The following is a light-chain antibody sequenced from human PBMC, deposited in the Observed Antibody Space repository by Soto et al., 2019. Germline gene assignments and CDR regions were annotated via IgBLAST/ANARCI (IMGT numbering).Light chain of an antibody. J-gene: IGLJ1*01. V-gene: IGLV2-8*01. Sequence: QSALTQPPSASGSPGQSVTISCTGTKSDVGGYNFVSWYQQYPGKAPKLMIYEVTKRPSGVPDRVSGSKSGNTASLTVSGLHAEDEDDYFCTAYAANNNHVFGTGIQLTV. CDR2: EVT. CDR1: KSDVGGYNF. CDR3: TAYAANNNHV.